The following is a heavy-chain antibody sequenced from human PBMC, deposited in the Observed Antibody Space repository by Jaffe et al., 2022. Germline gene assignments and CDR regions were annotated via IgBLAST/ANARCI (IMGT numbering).Heavy chain of an antibody. CDR2: IFPGDSDT. CDR1: GYSFTSYW. D-gene: IGHD2-21*02. Sequence: EVQLVQSGAEVKKPGESLKISCKGSGYSFTSYWIGWVRQMPGKGLEWMGIIFPGDSDTKYSPSFQGQVTISVDKSISTAYLQWSSLKASDTAMYYCVRPPLFYGGYSGPGYWGQGTLVTVSS. J-gene: IGHJ4*02. V-gene: IGHV5-51*03. CDR3: VRPPLFYGGYSGPGY.